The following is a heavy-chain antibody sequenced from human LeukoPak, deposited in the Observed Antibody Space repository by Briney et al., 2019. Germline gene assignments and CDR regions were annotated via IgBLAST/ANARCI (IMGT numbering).Heavy chain of an antibody. V-gene: IGHV3-30*18. CDR3: AKLSIYYDSSGYYAFDI. CDR1: GLTFSSYG. D-gene: IGHD3-22*01. J-gene: IGHJ3*02. CDR2: ISYDGSNK. Sequence: GGSLRLSCAASGLTFSSYGMHWVRQAPGKGLEWVAVISYDGSNKYYADSVKGRFTISRDNSKNTLYLQMNSLRAEDTAVYYCAKLSIYYDSSGYYAFDIWGQGTMVTVSS.